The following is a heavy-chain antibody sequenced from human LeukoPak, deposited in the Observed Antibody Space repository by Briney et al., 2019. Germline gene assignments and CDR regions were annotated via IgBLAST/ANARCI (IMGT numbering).Heavy chain of an antibody. CDR2: IYPDDPDT. Sequence: GESLKISCKGSGYSFTSYWIGWVRQMPGKGLEWVGIIYPDDPDTRYSPSFQDQVIISADKSISTAYPQWSSLKASDTAMYYCARHYPGGDYFIDYWGQGTLVTVSS. CDR3: ARHYPGGDYFIDY. CDR1: GYSFTSYW. D-gene: IGHD4-17*01. V-gene: IGHV5-51*01. J-gene: IGHJ4*02.